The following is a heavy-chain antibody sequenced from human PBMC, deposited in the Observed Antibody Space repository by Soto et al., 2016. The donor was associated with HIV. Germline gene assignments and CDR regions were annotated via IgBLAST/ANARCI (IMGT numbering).Heavy chain of an antibody. J-gene: IGHJ6*03. V-gene: IGHV1-69*09. D-gene: IGHD6-13*01. Sequence: QVQLVQSGAEVKKPGSSVKVSCKTSGGTFNSYPISWVRQAPGQGLEWMGGVIPILGITNYSQKFQGRVTISADKSTNTAYMELNSLRSEDTAVYYCARDKYTNNWSPRDSYYYYMDVWGEGTTVTVSS. CDR3: ARDKYTNNWSPRDSYYYYMDV. CDR1: GGTFNSYP. CDR2: VIPILGIT.